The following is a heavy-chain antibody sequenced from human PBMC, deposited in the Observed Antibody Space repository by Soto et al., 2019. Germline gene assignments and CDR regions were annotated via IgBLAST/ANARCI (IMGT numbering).Heavy chain of an antibody. D-gene: IGHD4-17*01. CDR2: IYYSGST. Sequence: QLQLQESGPGLVKPSETLSLTCTVSGGSISSSSYYWGWIRQPPGKGLEWIGSIYYSGSTYYNPSLKSRVTIPVDTSKNQFALELSSVTAADTAVYYCARRGVLRYYFDYWGQGTLVTVSS. V-gene: IGHV4-39*01. CDR3: ARRGVLRYYFDY. CDR1: GGSISSSSYY. J-gene: IGHJ4*02.